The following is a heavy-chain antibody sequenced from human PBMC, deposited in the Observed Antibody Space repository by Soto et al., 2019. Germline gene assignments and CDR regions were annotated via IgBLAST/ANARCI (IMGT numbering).Heavy chain of an antibody. CDR2: IYSSGTT. J-gene: IGHJ4*02. CDR1: GGSISSGGHY. CDR3: ARLSSYGDYAH. D-gene: IGHD4-17*01. V-gene: IGHV4-30-4*01. Sequence: SETLSLTCTVSGGSISSGGHYWSWIRHHPEKGLEWIGYIYSSGTTYYNPSLESRVTMSIDTPKTQFSLELSSVTAADTAVYYCARLSSYGDYAHWGQGTLVTVSS.